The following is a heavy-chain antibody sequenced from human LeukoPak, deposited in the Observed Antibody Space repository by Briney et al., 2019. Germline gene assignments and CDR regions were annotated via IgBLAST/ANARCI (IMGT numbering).Heavy chain of an antibody. J-gene: IGHJ3*02. CDR1: GYTFTSYA. CDR2: INTNTGNP. D-gene: IGHD6-13*01. CDR3: ARDFSSSNWYRDDTFDI. Sequence: ASVKVSCKASGYTFTSYAMNWVRQAPGQGLEWMGWINTNTGNPTYAQGFTGRFVFSLDTSVSTAYLQISSLKAEDTAVYYCARDFSSSNWYRDDTFDIWGQGTTVTVSS. V-gene: IGHV7-4-1*02.